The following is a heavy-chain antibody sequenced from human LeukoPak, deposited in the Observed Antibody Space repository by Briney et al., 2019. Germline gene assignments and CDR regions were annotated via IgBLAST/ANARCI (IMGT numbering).Heavy chain of an antibody. CDR1: GGTFSSYA. V-gene: IGHV1-69*13. J-gene: IGHJ4*02. CDR2: IIPIFGTA. D-gene: IGHD3-22*01. Sequence: SVTVSCTASGGTFSSYAISWVRQAPGQGLEWMGGIIPIFGTANYAQKFQGRVTITADESTSTAYMELSSLRSEDTAVYYCARDRGPYYDSSGYSAEDYWGQGTLVTVSS. CDR3: ARDRGPYYDSSGYSAEDY.